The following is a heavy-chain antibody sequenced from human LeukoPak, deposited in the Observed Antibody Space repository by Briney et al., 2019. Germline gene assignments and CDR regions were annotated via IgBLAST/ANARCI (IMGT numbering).Heavy chain of an antibody. D-gene: IGHD2-2*01. CDR3: AKAQEDQLLPIDY. V-gene: IGHV3-9*01. CDR1: GFTFDDYA. J-gene: IGHJ4*02. Sequence: PGGSLRLSCAASGFTFDDYAMHWVRQAPGKGLEWVSGISWNSGSIGYADSVKGRFTISRDNAKNSLYLQMNSLRAEDTALYYCAKAQEDQLLPIDYWGQGTLVTVS. CDR2: ISWNSGSI.